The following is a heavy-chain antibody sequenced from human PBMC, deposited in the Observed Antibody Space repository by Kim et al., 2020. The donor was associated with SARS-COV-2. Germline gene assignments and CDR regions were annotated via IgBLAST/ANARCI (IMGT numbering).Heavy chain of an antibody. J-gene: IGHJ6*02. Sequence: GRFTISRDNSKNTLYLQMNSLRAEDTAVYYCAKDRGKRRGVNYYYYGMDVWGQGTTVTVSS. V-gene: IGHV3-30*02. CDR3: AKDRGKRRGVNYYYYGMDV. D-gene: IGHD3-10*01.